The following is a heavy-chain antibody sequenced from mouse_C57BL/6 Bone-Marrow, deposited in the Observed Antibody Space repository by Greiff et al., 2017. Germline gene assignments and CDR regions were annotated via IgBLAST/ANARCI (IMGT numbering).Heavy chain of an antibody. CDR1: GFTFSSYA. J-gene: IGHJ3*01. V-gene: IGHV5-4*01. D-gene: IGHD1-1*01. CDR3: ARDTDYYGRAWFAY. CDR2: ISDGGSYT. Sequence: EVQRVESGGGLVKPGGSLKLSCAASGFTFSSYAMSWVRQTPEKRLEWVATISDGGSYTYYPDNVKGRFTISRDNAKNNLYLQMSHLKSEDTAMYYCARDTDYYGRAWFAYWGQGTLVTVSA.